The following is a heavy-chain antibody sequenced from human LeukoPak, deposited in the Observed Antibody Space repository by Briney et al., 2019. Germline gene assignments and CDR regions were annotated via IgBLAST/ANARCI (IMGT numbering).Heavy chain of an antibody. D-gene: IGHD3-10*01. J-gene: IGHJ5*02. Sequence: ASVKVSCKASGYTFTSYYMHWVRQAPGQGLEWMGIINPSGGSTSYAQKFQGRVTISVDTSKNQFSLKLSSVTAADTAVYYCARGGITMVRGVDQWGQGTLVTVSS. V-gene: IGHV1-46*01. CDR2: INPSGGST. CDR3: ARGGITMVRGVDQ. CDR1: GYTFTSYY.